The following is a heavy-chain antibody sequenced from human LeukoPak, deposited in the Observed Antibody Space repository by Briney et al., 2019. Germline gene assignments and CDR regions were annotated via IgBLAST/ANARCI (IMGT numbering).Heavy chain of an antibody. Sequence: GGSLRLSCVASGFTFSSYWMHWVRQDPTKGLVWVSRVNGDGRNINYADSVRGRFTISRDNAKNTLYLQMNTLRVEDTAVYYCTRDLMDYDVSTGLHHYYMDVWGQGTTVTVSS. CDR2: VNGDGRNI. CDR1: GFTFSSYW. J-gene: IGHJ6*02. V-gene: IGHV3-74*01. CDR3: TRDLMDYDVSTGLHHYYMDV. D-gene: IGHD3-9*01.